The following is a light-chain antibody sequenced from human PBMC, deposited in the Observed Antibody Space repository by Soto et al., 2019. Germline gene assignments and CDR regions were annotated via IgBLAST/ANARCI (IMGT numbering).Light chain of an antibody. CDR1: GSNLGRNY. CDR3: GSWANLLRAYV. V-gene: IGLV1-51*01. CDR2: DNV. J-gene: IGLJ1*01. Sequence: QSVLTQPPSVSATPGQKVTISCSGSGSNLGRNYVSWYQQLPGTAPKLLIYDNVYRFSGIPDRFSASKSGTSATLGITGPQTGDEGDYYCGSWANLLRAYVFGPGTKLTVL.